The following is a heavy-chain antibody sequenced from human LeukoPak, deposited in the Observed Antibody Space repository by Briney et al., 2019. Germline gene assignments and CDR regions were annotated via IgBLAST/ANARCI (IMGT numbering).Heavy chain of an antibody. CDR1: GGSIRSYY. CDR2: IYTSGST. J-gene: IGHJ6*03. CDR3: ARGRVSSSSWYSTYYYYFYMDV. V-gene: IGHV4-4*07. Sequence: SETLSLTCTVSGGSIRSYYWSWIRQPAGKGLEWIGRIYTSGSTYYNPSLKSRVTISVDTSKNQFSLRLSSVTAADTAVYFCARGRVSSSSWYSTYYYYFYMDVWGKGTTVTVSS. D-gene: IGHD6-13*01.